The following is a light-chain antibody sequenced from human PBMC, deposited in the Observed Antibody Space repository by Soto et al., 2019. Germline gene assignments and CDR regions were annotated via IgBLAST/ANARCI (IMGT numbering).Light chain of an antibody. Sequence: IVLTQSPATLSVSLGHSATLSCRASQSVSLSLAWYQMRPGQPPRLLIYGASTRATDIPARFSGSGSGTEFTLTVSSLKYEDFALYFCHQYDYWPFTFGGGTKVDIK. J-gene: IGKJ4*01. CDR3: HQYDYWPFT. CDR2: GAS. CDR1: QSVSLS. V-gene: IGKV3-15*01.